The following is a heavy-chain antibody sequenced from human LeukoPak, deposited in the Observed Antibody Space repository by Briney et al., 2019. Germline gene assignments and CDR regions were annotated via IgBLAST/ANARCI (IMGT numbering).Heavy chain of an antibody. Sequence: VASVKVSCKASGGTFSSYAISWVRQAPGQGLEWMGGIIPIFGTANYAQKFQGRVTITTDESTSTAYMELSSLRSEDTAVYYCARGYCSSTSCRTYYMDVWGKGTTVTVSS. CDR3: ARGYCSSTSCRTYYMDV. D-gene: IGHD2-2*01. CDR1: GGTFSSYA. CDR2: IIPIFGTA. J-gene: IGHJ6*03. V-gene: IGHV1-69*05.